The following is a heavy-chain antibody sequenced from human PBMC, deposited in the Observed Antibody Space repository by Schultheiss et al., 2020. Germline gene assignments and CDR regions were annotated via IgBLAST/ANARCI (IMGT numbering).Heavy chain of an antibody. J-gene: IGHJ4*02. Sequence: GESLKTSCAASGFTFSSYAMSWVRQAPGKGLEWVSVISGSAVGTYYADSVKGRFIISRDNSKNTLYLQMNSLRAEDTAVYYCTTVSGDSNWGQGTLVTVSS. CDR1: GFTFSSYA. CDR3: TTVSGDSN. V-gene: IGHV3-23*01. D-gene: IGHD4-17*01. CDR2: ISGSAVGT.